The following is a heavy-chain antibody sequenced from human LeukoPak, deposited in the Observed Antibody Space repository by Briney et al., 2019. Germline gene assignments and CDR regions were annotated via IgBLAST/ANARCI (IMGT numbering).Heavy chain of an antibody. V-gene: IGHV3-23*01. D-gene: IGHD1-26*01. CDR2: ISGSGGST. Sequence: GGSLRLSCAASGFTFSSYGMHWVRQAPGKGLEWVSAISGSGGSTYYADSVKGRFTISRDNSKNTLYLQMNSLRAEDTAVYYCAKIVGATKLVYFDYWGQGTLVTVSS. CDR3: AKIVGATKLVYFDY. CDR1: GFTFSSYG. J-gene: IGHJ4*02.